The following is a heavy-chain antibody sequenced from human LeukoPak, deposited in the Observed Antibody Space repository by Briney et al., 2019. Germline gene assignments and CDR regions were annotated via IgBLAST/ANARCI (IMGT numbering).Heavy chain of an antibody. D-gene: IGHD2-2*02. J-gene: IGHJ4*02. CDR2: IYTSGST. Sequence: SQTLSLTCTVSGGSISSGSYYWSWIRQPAGKGLEWIGRIYTSGSTNYNPSLKSRVTISVDTSKNQFSLKLSSVAAADTAVYYCARDRAGYRSSTSCYTGGFDYWGQGTLVTVSS. V-gene: IGHV4-61*02. CDR3: ARDRAGYRSSTSCYTGGFDY. CDR1: GGSISSGSYY.